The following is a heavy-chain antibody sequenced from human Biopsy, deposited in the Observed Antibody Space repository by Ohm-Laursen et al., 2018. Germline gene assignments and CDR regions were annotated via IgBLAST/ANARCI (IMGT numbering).Heavy chain of an antibody. V-gene: IGHV1-69*10. Sequence: SVKVSCKASGDSFTSYAIGWVRQAPGQGLEWMGVIIPIPNVTNYAQKFQGRITITADESTSTAYMELNSLTSDDTPVYFCARGEGSSWFDPWGHGTLVTVSS. D-gene: IGHD1-26*01. CDR2: IIPIPNVT. J-gene: IGHJ5*02. CDR1: GDSFTSYA. CDR3: ARGEGSSWFDP.